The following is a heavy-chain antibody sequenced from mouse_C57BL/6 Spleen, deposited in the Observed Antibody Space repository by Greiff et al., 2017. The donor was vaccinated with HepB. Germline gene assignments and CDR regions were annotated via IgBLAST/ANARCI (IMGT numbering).Heavy chain of an antibody. V-gene: IGHV1-42*01. D-gene: IGHD1-1*01. CDR1: GYSFTGYY. Sequence: VQLQQSGPELVKPGASVKISCKASGYSFTGYYMNWVKQSPEKSLEWIGEINPSTGGTTYNQKFKAKATLTVDKSSSTAYMQLKSLTSEDSAVYYCARGHYYGSSDYFDYWGQGTTLTVSS. CDR3: ARGHYYGSSDYFDY. CDR2: INPSTGGT. J-gene: IGHJ2*01.